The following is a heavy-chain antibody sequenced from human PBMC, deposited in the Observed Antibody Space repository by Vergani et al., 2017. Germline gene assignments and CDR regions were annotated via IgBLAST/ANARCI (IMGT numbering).Heavy chain of an antibody. D-gene: IGHD3-22*01. CDR1: GFTFSSYS. CDR2: ISSSSSYI. Sequence: EVQLVESGGGLVKPGGSLRLSCAASGFTFSSYSMNWVRQAPGKGLEWVSSISSSSSYIYYADSVKGRFTISRDNAKNSLYLQMNSLIAEDTAVYYCAREGYYDRGAFDIWGQGTMVTVSS. J-gene: IGHJ3*02. V-gene: IGHV3-21*01. CDR3: AREGYYDRGAFDI.